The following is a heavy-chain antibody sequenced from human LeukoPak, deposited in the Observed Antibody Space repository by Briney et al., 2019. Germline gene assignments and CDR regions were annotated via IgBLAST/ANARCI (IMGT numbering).Heavy chain of an antibody. CDR2: INEGGNLK. CDR1: GFSFSAYW. V-gene: IGHV3-7*01. J-gene: IGHJ4*02. CDR3: ARVGKSGWDFDH. D-gene: IGHD6-19*01. Sequence: GGSLGLSCAASGFSFSAYWMTWVRQAPGKGLEWVANINEGGNLKYYVDSVKGRFTISRDNTKNSLYLQMNTLRAEDTAVYYCARVGKSGWDFDHWGQGTRVTVS.